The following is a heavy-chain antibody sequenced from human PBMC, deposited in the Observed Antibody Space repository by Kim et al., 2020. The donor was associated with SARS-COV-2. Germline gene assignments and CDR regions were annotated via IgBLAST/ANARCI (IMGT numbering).Heavy chain of an antibody. V-gene: IGHV5-51*01. CDR3: ARRPLYYYGSGSGLWFDP. D-gene: IGHD3-10*01. CDR1: GYSFTSYW. J-gene: IGHJ5*02. CDR2: IYPGDSDT. Sequence: GESLKISCKGSGYSFTSYWIGWVRQMPGKGLEWMGIIYPGDSDTRYSPSFQGQVTISADKSISTAYLQWSSLKASDTAMYYCARRPLYYYGSGSGLWFDPWGQGTLVTVSS.